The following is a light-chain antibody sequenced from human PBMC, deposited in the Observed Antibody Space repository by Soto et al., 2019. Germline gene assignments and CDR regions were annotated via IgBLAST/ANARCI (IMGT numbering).Light chain of an antibody. CDR1: QCVDSTY. CDR3: QQYGSSPPLT. Sequence: EIVLTQSPGTLSLSPGERATLSCRASQCVDSTYLAWYQQKPDQSPRLLIYATSTRAAGIPDRFSGSGSGTDFTLTISRLEPDDVAVYYCQQYGSSPPLTFGGGTKV. V-gene: IGKV3-20*01. CDR2: ATS. J-gene: IGKJ4*01.